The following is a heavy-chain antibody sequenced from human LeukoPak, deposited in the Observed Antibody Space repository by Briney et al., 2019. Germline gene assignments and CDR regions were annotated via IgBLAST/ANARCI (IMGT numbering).Heavy chain of an antibody. CDR1: GFTFSSYA. CDR2: ISGSGSST. Sequence: PGGSLRLSCAASGFTFSSYAMGWVRQAPGKGLEWVSAISGSGSSTYYADSVKGRFTISRDNSKNTLFLQMNSLRAEDTAVYYCAKLGYCSTTSCTTNWFDPWGQGTLVTVSS. CDR3: AKLGYCSTTSCTTNWFDP. J-gene: IGHJ5*02. D-gene: IGHD2-2*01. V-gene: IGHV3-23*01.